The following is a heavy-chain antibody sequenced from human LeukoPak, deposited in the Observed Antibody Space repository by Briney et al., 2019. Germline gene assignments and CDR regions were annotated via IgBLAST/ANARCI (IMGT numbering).Heavy chain of an antibody. Sequence: PGGSLRLSCAASGFTFSSYSMIWLRQAPGKGLEWVSYISTGSSTIYSADSVKGRFTISRDNAKNSLYLQMNSLRDEDTAVYYCARDVERTGGTYYYGSGSPRGWGQGTLVTVSS. CDR3: ARDVERTGGTYYYGSGSPRG. J-gene: IGHJ4*02. V-gene: IGHV3-48*02. CDR1: GFTFSSYS. D-gene: IGHD3-10*01. CDR2: ISTGSSTI.